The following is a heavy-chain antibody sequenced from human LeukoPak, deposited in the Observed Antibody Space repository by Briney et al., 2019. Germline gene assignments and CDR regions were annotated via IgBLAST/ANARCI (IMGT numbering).Heavy chain of an antibody. V-gene: IGHV1-8*01. CDR1: GYTFTNFD. CDR3: ARGLRDSSGREYFKK. D-gene: IGHD3-22*01. J-gene: IGHJ1*01. Sequence: ASVKVSCKASGYTFTNFDISWVRQAAGQRLEWMGWMNPNSGNTGYAQKFKGRVTMTGNTSINTAYMELSSLRSEDTAVYYCARGLRDSSGREYFKKWGQGTLVTVSS. CDR2: MNPNSGNT.